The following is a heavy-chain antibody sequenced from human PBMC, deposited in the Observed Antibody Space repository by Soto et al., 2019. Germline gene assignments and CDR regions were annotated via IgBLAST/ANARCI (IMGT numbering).Heavy chain of an antibody. J-gene: IGHJ4*02. D-gene: IGHD6-13*01. CDR2: ITGSGDRT. Sequence: EVQLLESGGDLVQPGGSLRLSCAASGFTFSTYAMRWVRQAPGKGLEWVSSITGSGDRTYYADSVKGRFTISRDNSQSTLHLQMNSLRAEDTAVYYCARMYSSSCDYWAQGTLVTVSS. CDR3: ARMYSSSCDY. V-gene: IGHV3-23*01. CDR1: GFTFSTYA.